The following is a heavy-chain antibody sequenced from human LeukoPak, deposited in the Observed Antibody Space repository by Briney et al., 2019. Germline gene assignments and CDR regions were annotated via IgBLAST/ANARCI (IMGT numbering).Heavy chain of an antibody. CDR2: INQYGSEK. J-gene: IGHJ4*02. Sequence: GGSLRLSCAASGFTFSSYWMSWVRQAPGKGLEWVANINQYGSEKYYVDSVKGRFTISRDNAKNSLYLQMNSLRAEDTAVYYCARSYGNYAGCLDYWGQGTLVIVSS. V-gene: IGHV3-7*01. CDR1: GFTFSSYW. CDR3: ARSYGNYAGCLDY. D-gene: IGHD4-11*01.